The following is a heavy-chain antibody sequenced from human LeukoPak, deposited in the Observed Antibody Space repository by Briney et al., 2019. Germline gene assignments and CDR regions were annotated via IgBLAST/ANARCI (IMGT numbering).Heavy chain of an antibody. CDR2: ISSSGETT. CDR1: GLTFSGYA. V-gene: IGHV3-23*01. J-gene: IGHJ6*03. CDR3: AKNRGAGSHYYYHMNV. D-gene: IGHD1-26*01. Sequence: GGSLRLSCVASGLTFSGYAMSWVRQAPGKGLEWVSTISSSGETTYYVDSVKSRFTISRDNSKNTLYLQLNSLRVEDTAVYYCAKNRGAGSHYYYHMNVWGKGTTVTVSS.